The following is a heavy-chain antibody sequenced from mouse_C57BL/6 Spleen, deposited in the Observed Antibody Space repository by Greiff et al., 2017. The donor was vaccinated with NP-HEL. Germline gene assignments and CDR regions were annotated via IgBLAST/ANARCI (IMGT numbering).Heavy chain of an antibody. CDR1: GYAFSSSW. V-gene: IGHV1-82*01. J-gene: IGHJ3*01. CDR2: IYPGDGDT. D-gene: IGHD4-1*01. CDR3: ASWDGPY. Sequence: VQLQQSGPELVKPGASVKISCKASGYAFSSSWMNWVKQRPGKGLEWIGRIYPGDGDTNYNGKFKGKATLTADKSSITAYMQLSSLTSEDSAVYFCASWDGPYWGQGTLVTVSA.